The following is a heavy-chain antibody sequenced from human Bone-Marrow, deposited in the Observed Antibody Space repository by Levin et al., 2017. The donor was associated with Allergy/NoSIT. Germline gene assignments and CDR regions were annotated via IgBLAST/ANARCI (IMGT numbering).Heavy chain of an antibody. J-gene: IGHJ4*02. CDR2: IYHTGNT. Sequence: SETLSLTCTVSGDSIREYYWRWIRQPPGKGLEWIGYIYHTGNTDSNPSLKSRVTISVDTSKNQFSLRLKSVTAADTAVYYCARDEGIATGAFDYWGPGTLVTVSS. CDR1: GDSIREYY. CDR3: ARDEGIATGAFDY. D-gene: IGHD6-13*01. V-gene: IGHV4-59*01.